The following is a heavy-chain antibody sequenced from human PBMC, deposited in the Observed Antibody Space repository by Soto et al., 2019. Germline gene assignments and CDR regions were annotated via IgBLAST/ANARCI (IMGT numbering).Heavy chain of an antibody. CDR3: ASQEYSSSSNWFDP. CDR2: ISSSSSYI. J-gene: IGHJ5*02. CDR1: GFTFSSYS. V-gene: IGHV3-21*01. D-gene: IGHD6-6*01. Sequence: GGSLRLSCAASGFTFSSYSMNWVHQAPGKGLEWVSSISSSSSYIYYADSVKGRFTISRDNAKNSLYLQMNSLRAEDTAVYYCASQEYSSSSNWFDPWGQGTLVTVSS.